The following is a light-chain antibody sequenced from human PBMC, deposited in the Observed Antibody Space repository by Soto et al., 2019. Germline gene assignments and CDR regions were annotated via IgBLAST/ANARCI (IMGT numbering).Light chain of an antibody. CDR3: QEFNNYPFT. CDR2: DAS. J-gene: IGKJ3*01. CDR1: QGISSA. Sequence: AIQLTQSPSSLSASVGDRVTITCRASQGISSALAWYQQKPGKAPKLLIYDASSLASGVPSRFSGSGSGTDITLTIGRLQPDDFETYYCQEFNNYPFTFGPGTKVYIK. V-gene: IGKV1D-13*01.